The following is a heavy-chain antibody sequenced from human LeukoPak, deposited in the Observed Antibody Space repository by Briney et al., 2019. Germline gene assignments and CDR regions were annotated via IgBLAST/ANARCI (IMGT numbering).Heavy chain of an antibody. J-gene: IGHJ4*02. V-gene: IGHV6-1*01. D-gene: IGHD2-21*02. CDR2: TYYRSKWYN. CDR3: ARGVVTAIVRFYLDY. Sequence: SQTLSLTCANSGDSVSSNSAAWNWIRQSPSRGLEWLGRTYYRSKWYNDYAVSVKSRITINPDTSKNQFSLQLNSVTPEDTAVYYCARGVVTAIVRFYLDYWGQGTLVTVSS. CDR1: GDSVSSNSAA.